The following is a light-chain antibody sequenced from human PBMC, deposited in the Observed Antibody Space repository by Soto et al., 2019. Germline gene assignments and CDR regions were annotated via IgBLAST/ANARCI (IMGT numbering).Light chain of an antibody. CDR1: QSISNNY. Sequence: EIVLTQSPGTLSLSPGERATLSCRASQSISNNYLAWYQQKPVQAPRLLIYAASNRATGIPARFSGSGPGTDFTLAISSLEPEYFAVYYCQQRSNWHPITFGQGTRLEI. CDR2: AAS. J-gene: IGKJ5*01. CDR3: QQRSNWHPIT. V-gene: IGKV3D-11*02.